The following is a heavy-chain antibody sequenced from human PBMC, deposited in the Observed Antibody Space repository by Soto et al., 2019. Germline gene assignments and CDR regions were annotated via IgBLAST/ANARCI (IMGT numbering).Heavy chain of an antibody. D-gene: IGHD6-13*01. Sequence: GESLKISCKGSGYSFTNYWIDWVRQKPGKGLEWMGTIYLGDSDIRYSPSFQGQVTISADKSINTTYLQWSSLKASDTAIYYCARQAAAGKYYYAMDVWGQGTTVTVSS. V-gene: IGHV5-51*01. CDR1: GYSFTNYW. CDR2: IYLGDSDI. CDR3: ARQAAAGKYYYAMDV. J-gene: IGHJ6*02.